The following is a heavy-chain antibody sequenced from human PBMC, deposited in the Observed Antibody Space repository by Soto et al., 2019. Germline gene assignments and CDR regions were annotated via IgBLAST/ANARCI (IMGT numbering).Heavy chain of an antibody. CDR3: ARAEVLELLSDYYYYGMDV. J-gene: IGHJ6*02. V-gene: IGHV1-46*01. D-gene: IGHD1-7*01. Sequence: ASVKVSCKASGYTFTSYYMRWVRQAPGQGLEWMGIINPSGGSTSYAQKFQGRVTMTRDTSTSTVYMELSSLRSEDTAVYYCARAEVLELLSDYYYYGMDVWGQGTTVTVSS. CDR2: INPSGGST. CDR1: GYTFTSYY.